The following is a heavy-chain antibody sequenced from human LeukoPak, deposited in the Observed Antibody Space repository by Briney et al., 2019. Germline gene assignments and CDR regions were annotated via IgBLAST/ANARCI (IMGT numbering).Heavy chain of an antibody. V-gene: IGHV1-18*04. CDR1: GYTFTSYY. CDR3: ARVPYDYVWGSYRWGELDY. CDR2: ISAYNGNT. Sequence: ASVKVSCKASGYTFTSYYMHWVRQAPGQGLEWMGWISAYNGNTNYAQKLQGRVTMTTDTSTSTAYMELRSLRSDDTAVYYCARVPYDYVWGSYRWGELDYWGQGTLVTVSS. D-gene: IGHD3-16*02. J-gene: IGHJ4*02.